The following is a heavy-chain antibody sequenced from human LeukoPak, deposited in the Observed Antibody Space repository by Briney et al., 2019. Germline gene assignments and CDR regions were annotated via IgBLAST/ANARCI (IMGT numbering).Heavy chain of an antibody. J-gene: IGHJ5*02. D-gene: IGHD2-15*01. CDR3: VRSPACSGGDCYPNWFDP. CDR1: GYSFTNNW. V-gene: IGHV5-51*01. CDR2: IYPGDSNT. Sequence: GESLKVSCKSSGYSFTNNWIGWVRQMPGKGLEWMGIIYPGDSNTKYSPPFQGQVTISVDKSITTAYLQWSSLKASDTAMYYCVRSPACSGGDCYPNWFDPWGQGTLVTVSS.